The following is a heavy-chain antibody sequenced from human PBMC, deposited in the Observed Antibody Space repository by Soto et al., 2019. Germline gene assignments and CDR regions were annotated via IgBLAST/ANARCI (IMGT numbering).Heavy chain of an antibody. D-gene: IGHD6-13*01. CDR2: IYSGGST. CDR1: GFTVSSNY. CDR3: AKHVASSWRYYFDH. J-gene: IGHJ4*02. V-gene: IGHV3-66*04. Sequence: PGGSLRLSCAASGFTVSSNYMSWVRQAPGKGLEWVSVIYSGGSTYYADSVKGRFTISRDNSKNTLYLQMNGLRADDTVIFFCAKHVASSWRYYFDHWGQGTLVTVSS.